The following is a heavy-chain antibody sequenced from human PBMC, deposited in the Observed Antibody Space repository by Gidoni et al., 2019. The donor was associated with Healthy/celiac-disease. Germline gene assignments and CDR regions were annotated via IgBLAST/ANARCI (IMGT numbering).Heavy chain of an antibody. Sequence: QVQLQQWGAGLLKPSETLSLTCAVYGGSFSGYYWSWIRQPPGKGLEWIGEINHSGSTNYNPSLKSRVTISVDTSKNQFSLKLSSVTAADTAVYYCARGPVTTYGAFDIWGQGTMVTVSS. J-gene: IGHJ3*02. V-gene: IGHV4-34*01. CDR3: ARGPVTTYGAFDI. CDR2: INHSGST. CDR1: GGSFSGYY. D-gene: IGHD4-17*01.